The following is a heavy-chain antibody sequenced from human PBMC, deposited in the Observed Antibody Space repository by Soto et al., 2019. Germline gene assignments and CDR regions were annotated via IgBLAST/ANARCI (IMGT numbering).Heavy chain of an antibody. Sequence: SETLSLTCTVSGSSISPYYWTWIRQPPGKGREWIGNIYYSGSTNYKPSLKSRVTISVATSKTQLFLTRTSETAADPAVYYCARVGGYYGDYPNFDYLGQGTLVTVSS. D-gene: IGHD4-17*01. V-gene: IGHV4-59*01. CDR1: GSSISPYY. CDR2: IYYSGST. CDR3: ARVGGYYGDYPNFDY. J-gene: IGHJ4*02.